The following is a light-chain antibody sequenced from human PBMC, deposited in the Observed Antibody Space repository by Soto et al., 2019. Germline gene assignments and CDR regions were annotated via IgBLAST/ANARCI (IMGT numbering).Light chain of an antibody. V-gene: IGLV1-40*01. Sequence: QAGLTQPPSVSGAPGQRVTISCTGSSSNIGAYYDVHWHQQVPGTAPKLLIFSNTNRPSGVPDRFSGSKSGTSASLAITGLQAEDEADYYCQSYDTSLRDYVFGTGTKVTVL. J-gene: IGLJ1*01. CDR1: SSNIGAYYD. CDR2: SNT. CDR3: QSYDTSLRDYV.